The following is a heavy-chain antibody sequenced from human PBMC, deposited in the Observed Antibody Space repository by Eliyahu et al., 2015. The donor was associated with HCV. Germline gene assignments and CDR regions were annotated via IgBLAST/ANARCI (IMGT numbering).Heavy chain of an antibody. CDR1: GYSFTTXX. Sequence: EVQLVQSGAEVKKPGXSXKISCXGSGYSFTTXXIGWVRQMPGKGLEWMGIIYPGDSDTRYSPSFQGQVTISADKSISTAYLQWSSLKASDTAMYYCARRVGATSSRAFDIWGQGTMVTVSS. CDR3: ARRVGATSSRAFDI. CDR2: IYPGDSDT. V-gene: IGHV5-51*01. J-gene: IGHJ3*02. D-gene: IGHD1-26*01.